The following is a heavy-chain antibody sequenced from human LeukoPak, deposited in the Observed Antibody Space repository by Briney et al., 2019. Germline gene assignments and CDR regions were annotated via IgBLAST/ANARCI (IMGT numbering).Heavy chain of an antibody. CDR1: GYTFTSYG. V-gene: IGHV1-18*01. D-gene: IGHD3-22*01. CDR2: ISAYNGNT. J-gene: IGHJ4*02. CDR3: ARGLKGYYYDSSGYYGPFDY. Sequence: ASVKVSCKASGYTFTSYGISWVRQAPGQGLEWMGWISAYNGNTNYAQKLQGRVTMTTDTSTSTAYMELRSLRSDDTAVYYCARGLKGYYYDSSGYYGPFDYWGQGTLVTVSS.